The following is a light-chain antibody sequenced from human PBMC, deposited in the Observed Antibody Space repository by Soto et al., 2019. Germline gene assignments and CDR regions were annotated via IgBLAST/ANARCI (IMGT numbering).Light chain of an antibody. J-gene: IGKJ1*01. Sequence: EIVMTQSPGTLSLSPGDTATLSCRASQSLGSDLAWYQQKPGQSPRLLISGASTRAADFPARFSGSGSGTEFILTISSLQSEDFAFYYCQQYDDWPWTFGQGTKVDIK. CDR2: GAS. CDR3: QQYDDWPWT. CDR1: QSLGSD. V-gene: IGKV3-15*01.